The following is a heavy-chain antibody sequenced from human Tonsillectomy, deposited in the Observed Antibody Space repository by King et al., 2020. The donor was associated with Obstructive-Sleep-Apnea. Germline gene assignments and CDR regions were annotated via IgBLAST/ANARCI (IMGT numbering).Heavy chain of an antibody. Sequence: VQLVESGGGLVQPGGSLRLSCAASGFTFSSYAMSWVRQAPGKGLEWVSAISGSGGSTYYADSVKGRFTISRDNSKNTLYLQMNSLRAEDTAVYYCAKDGQRVGLGKGSGGSCCFDYWGQGNLVTVSS. CDR3: AKDGQRVGLGKGSGGSCCFDY. J-gene: IGHJ4*02. CDR2: ISGSGGST. CDR1: GFTFSSYA. D-gene: IGHD2-15*01. V-gene: IGHV3-23*04.